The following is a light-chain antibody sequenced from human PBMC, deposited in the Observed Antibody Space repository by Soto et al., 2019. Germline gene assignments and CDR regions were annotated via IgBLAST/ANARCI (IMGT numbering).Light chain of an antibody. Sequence: EIVLTQSPATLSLSPGDRATLSCRASQSVGSYLGWYQQRPGQAPRLPIYDASNRATGIPARFSGSGSGTDFTLTISSLEPEEFAVYYCQQRSDWPSTFGGGTKVEIK. V-gene: IGKV3-11*01. J-gene: IGKJ4*01. CDR2: DAS. CDR1: QSVGSY. CDR3: QQRSDWPST.